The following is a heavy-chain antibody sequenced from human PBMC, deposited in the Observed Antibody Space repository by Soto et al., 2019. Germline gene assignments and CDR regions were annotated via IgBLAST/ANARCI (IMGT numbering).Heavy chain of an antibody. J-gene: IGHJ4*02. D-gene: IGHD5-18*01. CDR1: GFTFSSYS. CDR3: ARDHVDTAMVFFDY. Sequence: GGSLRLSCAASGFTFSSYSMNWVRQAPGKGLEWVSSISSSTSIIYYADSVKGRFTISRDNAKNSLYLQMNSLRAEDTAVYYCARDHVDTAMVFFDYWGQGTLVTVSS. V-gene: IGHV3-21*01. CDR2: ISSSTSII.